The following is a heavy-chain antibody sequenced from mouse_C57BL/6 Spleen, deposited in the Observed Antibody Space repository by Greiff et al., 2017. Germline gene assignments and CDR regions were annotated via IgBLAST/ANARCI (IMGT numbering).Heavy chain of an antibody. D-gene: IGHD1-1*01. CDR3: AKVATHWYFDV. V-gene: IGHV1-64*01. Sequence: VQLQQPGAELVKPGASVKLSCKASGYTFTSYWMHWVKQRPGQGLEWIGMIHPNSGSTNYNEKFKSKATLTVDKSSSTAYMQLSSLTSEDSAVYYWAKVATHWYFDVWGTGTTVTVSS. J-gene: IGHJ1*03. CDR2: IHPNSGST. CDR1: GYTFTSYW.